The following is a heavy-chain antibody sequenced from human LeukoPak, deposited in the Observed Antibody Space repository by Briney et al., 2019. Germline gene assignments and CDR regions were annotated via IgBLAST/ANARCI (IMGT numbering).Heavy chain of an antibody. CDR2: IWYDGSNK. D-gene: IGHD5-12*01. CDR1: GFTFSSYG. CDR3: ARVMVATVYYYYGMDV. V-gene: IGHV3-33*01. J-gene: IGHJ6*02. Sequence: GGSLRLSCAASGFTFSSYGMHWVRQAPGKGLEWVAVIWYDGSNKYYADSVKGRFTISRDNSKNTLYLQTNSLRAEDTAVYYCARVMVATVYYYYGMDVWGQGTTVTVSS.